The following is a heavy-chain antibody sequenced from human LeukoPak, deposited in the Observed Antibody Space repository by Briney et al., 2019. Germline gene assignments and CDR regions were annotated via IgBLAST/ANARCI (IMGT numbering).Heavy chain of an antibody. CDR3: ASFYYDSSGYLDY. CDR2: IIPILGIA. Sequence: SVKVSCRACGGTFSRYTISWVRQAPGQGLEWMGRIIPILGIANYAQKFQGRVTITADKSTSTAYMELSSLRSEDTAVYYCASFYYDSSGYLDYWGQGTLVTVSS. J-gene: IGHJ4*02. CDR1: GGTFSRYT. V-gene: IGHV1-69*02. D-gene: IGHD3-22*01.